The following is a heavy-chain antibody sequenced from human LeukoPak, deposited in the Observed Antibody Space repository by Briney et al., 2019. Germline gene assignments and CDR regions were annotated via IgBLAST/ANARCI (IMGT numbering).Heavy chain of an antibody. D-gene: IGHD2-2*01. J-gene: IGHJ6*02. V-gene: IGHV3-30*18. CDR2: ISYDGSHK. CDR3: AKDATGYCSSTSCPLRRGYYYYGMDV. Sequence: PGRSLTLSWAASRFTSSSNGMHWVRQAPGKGLEWVAVISYDGSHKYSRDSVKGRFNMSRDNSKNTLYLQMNSLRAEDTAVYYCAKDATGYCSSTSCPLRRGYYYYGMDVWGQGTTVTVSS. CDR1: RFTSSSNG.